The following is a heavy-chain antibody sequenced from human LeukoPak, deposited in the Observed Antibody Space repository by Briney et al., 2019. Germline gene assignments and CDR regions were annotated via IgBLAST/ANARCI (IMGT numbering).Heavy chain of an antibody. Sequence: GGSLRLSCAASGFTVSSNYMSWVRQAPGKGLEWVSVIYSGGTTYYADSVKGRLTISRDNSKNTLYLQMDSLRAEDTAVYYCARGWRWLQLSGDYYYMDVWGKGTTVTVSS. CDR2: IYSGGTT. J-gene: IGHJ6*03. V-gene: IGHV3-53*01. CDR1: GFTVSSNY. D-gene: IGHD5-24*01. CDR3: ARGWRWLQLSGDYYYMDV.